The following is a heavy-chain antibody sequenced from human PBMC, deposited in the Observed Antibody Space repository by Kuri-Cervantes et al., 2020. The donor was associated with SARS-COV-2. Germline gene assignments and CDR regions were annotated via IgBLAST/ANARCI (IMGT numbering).Heavy chain of an antibody. D-gene: IGHD6-13*01. CDR1: GFTFSSYY. Sequence: WETLSLTCTVSGFTFSSYYLSWIRQPPGKGLEWVAYIYYSGSTNYNPSLKSRVTISVDTSKNTLYLKLNSVTAADTAVYYCAGAGYSSSLDYYYYYYMDVWGKGTTVTVSS. V-gene: IGHV4-59*01. CDR3: AGAGYSSSLDYYYYYYMDV. CDR2: IYYSGST. J-gene: IGHJ6*03.